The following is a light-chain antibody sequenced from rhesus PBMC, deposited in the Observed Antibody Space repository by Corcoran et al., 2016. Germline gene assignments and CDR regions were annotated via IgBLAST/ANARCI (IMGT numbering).Light chain of an antibody. CDR2: EVS. J-gene: IGLJ1*01. CDR3: CSYAGSYTFI. V-gene: IGLV2-32*01. Sequence: QSVLTQLRSVSGSPGQSVTISCTGTSSDIGGYNYVSWYQQHPGTAPKLMIYEVSKRPSGVSDRFSVSKPGNTASLTISGLQAEDEADYYCCSYAGSYTFIFGAGTRLTVL. CDR1: SSDIGGYNY.